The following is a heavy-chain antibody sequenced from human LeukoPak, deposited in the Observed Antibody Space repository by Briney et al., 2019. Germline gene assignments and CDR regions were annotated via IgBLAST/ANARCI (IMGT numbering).Heavy chain of an antibody. CDR1: GGSISSYY. CDR3: ARGGDYHLLAPIDY. Sequence: PSETLSLTCTVSGGSISSYYWSWIRQPPGKGLEWIGYIYYSGSTNYNPSLKSRVTISVDTSKNQFSLKLSSVTAADTAVYYCARGGDYHLLAPIDYWSQGTLVTVSS. D-gene: IGHD4-17*01. J-gene: IGHJ4*02. V-gene: IGHV4-59*01. CDR2: IYYSGST.